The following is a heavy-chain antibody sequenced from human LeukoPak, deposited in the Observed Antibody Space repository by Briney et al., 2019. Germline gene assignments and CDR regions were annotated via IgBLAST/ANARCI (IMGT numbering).Heavy chain of an antibody. CDR2: IYYSGST. D-gene: IGHD3-16*01. J-gene: IGHJ4*02. V-gene: IGHV4-31*03. Sequence: SQTLSLTCRVSGGSISSGGHYWSWIRQHPGKGLEWIGYIYYSGSTYYNPSLKSRVTISVDTSKNQFSLKLSSVTAADTAVYYCARAGGFFSPFGYWGQGTLVTVSS. CDR3: ARAGGFFSPFGY. CDR1: GGSISSGGHY.